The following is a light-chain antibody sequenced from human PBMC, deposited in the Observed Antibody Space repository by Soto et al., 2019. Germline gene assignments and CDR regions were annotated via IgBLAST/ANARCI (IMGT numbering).Light chain of an antibody. J-gene: IGKJ2*01. CDR1: QSLAYIDGNTY. Sequence: EVVMTQSPLSLPVTLGQPASISCRSSQSLAYIDGNTYLSWFQQRPGQSPRRLIYKVSNRESGXPXRCXRSGSSTDFTQKNRRVEAEDVGFYYCMQDPRWPPYTFGQGTKLEIK. CDR3: MQDPRWPPYT. V-gene: IGKV2-30*01. CDR2: KVS.